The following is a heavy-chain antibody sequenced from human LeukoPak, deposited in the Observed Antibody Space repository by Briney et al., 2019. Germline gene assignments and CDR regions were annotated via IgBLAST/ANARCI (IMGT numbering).Heavy chain of an antibody. CDR2: IYYSGST. CDR1: GGSITNNAYY. V-gene: IGHV4-39*01. D-gene: IGHD4-11*01. CDR3: ARNETTGLQRTPYYHSYVDV. Sequence: SETLSLTCTVSGGSITNNAYYWAWIRQPPGKGLEWIGSIYYSGSTHCNPSLKSRLTISVDTSKNQFSLKLSSVTAADTAVYYCARNETTGLQRTPYYHSYVDVWGKGTTVTVSS. J-gene: IGHJ6*03.